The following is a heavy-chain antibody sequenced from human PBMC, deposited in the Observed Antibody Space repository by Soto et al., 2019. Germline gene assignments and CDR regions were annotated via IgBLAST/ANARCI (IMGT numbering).Heavy chain of an antibody. V-gene: IGHV2-5*02. D-gene: IGHD3-3*01. Sequence: QITLKESGPTVVKPTETLTLTCTFSGFSLTTSGVGVGWVSQSPGKALEWLALIYWDDDKRYSTSLNSRLIITKDTSKNQVVLTMANVDPADTATYYCAHRVLRTVFGLVTTTAIYFDFWGPGTPVVVSS. CDR2: IYWDDDK. J-gene: IGHJ4*02. CDR3: AHRVLRTVFGLVTTTAIYFDF. CDR1: GFSLTTSGVG.